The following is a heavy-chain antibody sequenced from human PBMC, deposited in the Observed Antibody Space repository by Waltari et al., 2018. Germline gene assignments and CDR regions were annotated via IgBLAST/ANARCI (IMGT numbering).Heavy chain of an antibody. CDR2: IYHSGST. V-gene: IGHV4-30-2*01. CDR3: ARGGYYDSSGYSDAFDI. J-gene: IGHJ3*02. Sequence: QLQLQESGSGLVKPSQTLSLTCAVSGGSISRGGYSWSWIRQPPGKGLEWIGYIYHSGSTYYNPSLKSRVTISVDRSKNQFSLKLSSVTAADTAVYYCARGGYYDSSGYSDAFDIWGQGTMVTVSS. D-gene: IGHD3-22*01. CDR1: GGSISRGGYS.